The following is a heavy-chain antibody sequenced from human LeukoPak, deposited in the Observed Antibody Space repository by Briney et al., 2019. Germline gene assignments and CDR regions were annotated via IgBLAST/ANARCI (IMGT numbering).Heavy chain of an antibody. CDR3: AREMVXRSTFDX. D-gene: IGHD2-8*01. Sequence: GASVKVSCKASGGTFSSYAISWVRQAPGQGLEWMGGIIPIFGTANYAQKFQGRVTITADESTSTAYMELSSLRSEDTAVYYCAREMVXRSTFDXWGXXTXVXVSS. CDR2: IIPIFGTA. CDR1: GGTFSSYA. J-gene: IGHJ3*02. V-gene: IGHV1-69*13.